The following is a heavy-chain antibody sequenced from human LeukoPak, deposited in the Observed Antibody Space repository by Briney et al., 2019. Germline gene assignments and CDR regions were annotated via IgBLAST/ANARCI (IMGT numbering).Heavy chain of an antibody. CDR1: GFIFDDYA. D-gene: IGHD6-19*01. CDR2: ISWNSGTI. J-gene: IGHJ4*02. Sequence: PGGSLRLSCAASGFIFDDYAMHWVRQAPGKGLEWVSGISWNSGTIGYADSVKGRFTISRDNAKKSLYLQMNSLRAEDTALYYCAKDPYSSGLTWCDYWGQGTLVTVSS. CDR3: AKDPYSSGLTWCDY. V-gene: IGHV3-9*01.